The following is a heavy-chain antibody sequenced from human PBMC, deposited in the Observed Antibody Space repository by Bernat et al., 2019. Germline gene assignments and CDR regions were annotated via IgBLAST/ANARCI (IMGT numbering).Heavy chain of an antibody. CDR1: GDSVSNRVGS. D-gene: IGHD4-17*01. CDR3: TKGGFGDYVFRFDS. Sequence: QAQLQQSGPGVVKPSQTLSLTCAISGDSVSNRVGSWNWIRQSPSRGLEWLGRTYYRTMWYFDYAVSVPGRITSSPATSKNQFSLQLNSVTPEDTAVYYCTKGGFGDYVFRFDSWGQGSLVTVSS. CDR2: TYYRTMWYF. V-gene: IGHV6-1*01. J-gene: IGHJ5*01.